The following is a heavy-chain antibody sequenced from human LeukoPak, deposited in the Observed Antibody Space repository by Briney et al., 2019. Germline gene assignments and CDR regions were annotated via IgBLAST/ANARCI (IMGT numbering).Heavy chain of an antibody. CDR2: IYYSGST. Sequence: SETLSLTCTVSGGSISSSSYYWGWIRQPPGKGLEWIGSIYYSGSTYYNPSLKSRVTISVDTSKNQFSLKLSSVTAADTAAYYCARGLYANLRGHYYYFDYWGQGTLVTVSS. J-gene: IGHJ4*02. V-gene: IGHV4-39*07. CDR3: ARGLYANLRGHYYYFDY. D-gene: IGHD4/OR15-4a*01. CDR1: GGSISSSSYY.